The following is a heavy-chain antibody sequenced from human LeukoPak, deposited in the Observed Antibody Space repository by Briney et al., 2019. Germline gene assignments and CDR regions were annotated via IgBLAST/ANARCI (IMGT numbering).Heavy chain of an antibody. D-gene: IGHD2-2*01. Sequence: PSETLSLTCAVSGYTINSAYYWVWVRQPPGKGLEWIGSLYHPDSTYYNPSLESRVTMSVDTSRNQFSLKLSFVSAADTAVYYCARQYDSYFYYYLDLWGTGTTVTVSS. CDR3: ARQYDSYFYYYLDL. V-gene: IGHV4-38-2*01. CDR2: LYHPDST. CDR1: GYTINSAYY. J-gene: IGHJ6*03.